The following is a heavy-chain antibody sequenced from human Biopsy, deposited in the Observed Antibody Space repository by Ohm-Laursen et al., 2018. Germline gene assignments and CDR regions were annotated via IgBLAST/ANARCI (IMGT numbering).Heavy chain of an antibody. V-gene: IGHV3-9*01. D-gene: IGHD6-13*01. CDR1: GFNFSKYW. Sequence: SLRLSCAASGFNFSKYWMHWVRQAPGKGLEWVSGISWDSGRIDYADSVKGRFTISRDNAKNSLYLQMNSLRSEDTALHYCAKDRYPSSWHYYYGMDVWGQGTTVTVSS. J-gene: IGHJ6*02. CDR3: AKDRYPSSWHYYYGMDV. CDR2: ISWDSGRI.